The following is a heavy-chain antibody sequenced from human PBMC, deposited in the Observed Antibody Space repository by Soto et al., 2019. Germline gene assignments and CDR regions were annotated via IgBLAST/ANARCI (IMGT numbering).Heavy chain of an antibody. J-gene: IGHJ6*02. CDR3: ARGGGPIYYYYGMDV. CDR1: GGSISSYY. Sequence: SETLSLTCTVSGGSISSYYWSWIRQPPGKGLEWIGYIYYSGSTNYNPSLKSRVTISVDTSKNQFSLKLSSVTAADTAVYYCARGGGPIYYYYGMDVWGQGTTVTV. V-gene: IGHV4-59*01. D-gene: IGHD3-16*01. CDR2: IYYSGST.